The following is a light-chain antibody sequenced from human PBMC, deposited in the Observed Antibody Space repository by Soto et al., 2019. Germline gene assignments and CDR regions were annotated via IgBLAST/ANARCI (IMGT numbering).Light chain of an antibody. J-gene: IGKJ5*01. CDR1: QSVSSY. CDR2: DAS. CDR3: QQRSNWPPAIT. V-gene: IGKV3-11*01. Sequence: EIVLTQSPATLSLSPEERATLSCRASQSVSSYLAWYQQKPGQAPRLLIYDASNRATGIPARFSGSGSGTDFTLTISSLEPEDFAVYNCQQRSNWPPAITVGQGTRLEIK.